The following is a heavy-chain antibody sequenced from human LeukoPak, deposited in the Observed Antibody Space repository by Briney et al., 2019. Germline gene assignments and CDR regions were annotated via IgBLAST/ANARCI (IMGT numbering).Heavy chain of an antibody. CDR3: ATYLTNVEPY. V-gene: IGHV3-23*01. CDR1: GFTFDDYA. D-gene: IGHD1-1*01. J-gene: IGHJ4*02. CDR2: ISGSGVST. Sequence: PGGSLRLSCAASGFTFDDYAMHWVRQPPGKGLEWVSSISGSGVSTYYADSVKGRLTISRDNSKNTLYLQMNSLRAEDTAVYYCATYLTNVEPYWGQGTLVTVSS.